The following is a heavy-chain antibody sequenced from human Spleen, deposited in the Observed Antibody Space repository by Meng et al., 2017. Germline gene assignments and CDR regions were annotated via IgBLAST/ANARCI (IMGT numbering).Heavy chain of an antibody. D-gene: IGHD1-26*01. CDR1: GGSISSNNW. Sequence: QVQLQESGPGLVKPSGTLSLTCAISGGSISSNNWWSWVRQAPGKGLEWIGEIYQTGSANYNPSLKSRVTISVDKSKTQLSLKVYSVTAADTAVYFCARVEQWEENYFDYWGQGTLVTVSS. J-gene: IGHJ4*02. V-gene: IGHV4-4*02. CDR2: IYQTGSA. CDR3: ARVEQWEENYFDY.